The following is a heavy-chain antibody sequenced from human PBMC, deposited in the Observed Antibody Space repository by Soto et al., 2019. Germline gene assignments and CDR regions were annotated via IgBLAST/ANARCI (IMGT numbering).Heavy chain of an antibody. J-gene: IGHJ3*02. CDR3: VRYDRINMKPYSPEGVHI. CDR1: GDSISSSNSH. Sequence: SATLSLTCTVSGDSISSSNSHWGWTRQPPGKGLEYIGSVYYGGAIFYSGNIYYNPSLKSRVTISVDTSKNQFSLRLSSVTAADTGVYYCVRYDRINMKPYSPEGVHIWGQRTMVT. D-gene: IGHD3-3*02. CDR2: VYYGGAIFYSGNI. V-gene: IGHV4-39*01.